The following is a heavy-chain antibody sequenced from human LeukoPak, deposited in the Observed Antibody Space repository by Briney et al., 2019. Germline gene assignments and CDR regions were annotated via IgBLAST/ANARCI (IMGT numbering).Heavy chain of an antibody. CDR3: ASLTGYDYPKA. V-gene: IGHV3-21*01. D-gene: IGHD3-9*01. CDR1: GFTFSSYS. J-gene: IGHJ5*02. CDR2: ISSSSNYI. Sequence: PGGSLRLSCAASGFTFSSYSLSWVRQAPGKGLEWVSSISSSSNYIYYADSVKGRFTISRDNAKNSLYLQMNSLRAEDTAVYYCASLTGYDYPKAWGQGTLVTVSS.